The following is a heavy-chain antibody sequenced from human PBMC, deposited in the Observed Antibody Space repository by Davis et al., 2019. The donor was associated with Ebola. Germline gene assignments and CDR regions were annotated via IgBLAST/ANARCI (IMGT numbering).Heavy chain of an antibody. Sequence: GGSLRLSCAASGFIFSNYGMHWVRQAPGKGLEWVALMWYDGSRQYYADSVKGRFTVSRDNSRNILYLQMNSLRAEDTAVYYCARDTWYSGDDNGGDWGQGTLVTVSS. V-gene: IGHV3-33*01. CDR3: ARDTWYSGDDNGGD. D-gene: IGHD1-26*01. CDR1: GFIFSNYG. J-gene: IGHJ4*02. CDR2: MWYDGSRQ.